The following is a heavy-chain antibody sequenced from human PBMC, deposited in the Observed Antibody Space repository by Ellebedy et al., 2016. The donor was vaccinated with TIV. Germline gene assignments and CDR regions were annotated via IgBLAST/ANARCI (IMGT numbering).Heavy chain of an antibody. CDR3: ARKYYYDSSGYYGLLGAFDI. V-gene: IGHV1-69*04. Sequence: ASVKVSCKASGGTFSSYAISWVRQAPGQGLEWMGRIIPILGIANYAQKFQGRVTITADKSTSTAYMELSSLRSEDTAVYYCARKYYYDSSGYYGLLGAFDIWGQGTMVTVSS. J-gene: IGHJ3*02. D-gene: IGHD3-22*01. CDR1: GGTFSSYA. CDR2: IIPILGIA.